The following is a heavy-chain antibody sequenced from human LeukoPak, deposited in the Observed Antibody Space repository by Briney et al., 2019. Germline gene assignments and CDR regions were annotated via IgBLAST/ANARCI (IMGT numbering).Heavy chain of an antibody. CDR1: GGTFSSYA. D-gene: IGHD5/OR15-5a*01. J-gene: IGHJ5*02. Sequence: SVKVSCKASGGTFSSYAISWVRQAPGQGLEWMGRIIPILGIANYAQKFQGRVTITADKSTSTAYMELSSLRSEDTAVYYCASKSKGGWFDPWGQGTLVTVSS. V-gene: IGHV1-69*04. CDR3: ASKSKGGWFDP. CDR2: IIPILGIA.